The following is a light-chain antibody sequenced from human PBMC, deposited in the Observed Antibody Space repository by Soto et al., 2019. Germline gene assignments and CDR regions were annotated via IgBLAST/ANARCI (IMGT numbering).Light chain of an antibody. V-gene: IGLV2-23*02. CDR3: CSYATTSTYV. CDR1: SSDVGNYNL. Sequence: QSALTQPASVSGSPGQSITISCTGTSSDVGNYNLVSWYQHHPGKAPKLMIYDVSKRPSGLSNRFSGPKSGNTASLTISGLQAEDECDYYCCSYATTSTYVFGTGTKVTV. J-gene: IGLJ1*01. CDR2: DVS.